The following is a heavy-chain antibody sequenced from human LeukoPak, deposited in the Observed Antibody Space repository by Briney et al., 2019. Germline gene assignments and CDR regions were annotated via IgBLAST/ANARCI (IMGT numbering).Heavy chain of an antibody. D-gene: IGHD2-2*02. J-gene: IGHJ6*03. CDR2: IYTSGST. CDR3: AITNCSSTSCYTPADYYYMDV. Sequence: SETLSLTCTVSGGSISSYYWSWIRQPAGKGLEWIGRIYTSGSTNYNPSLKSRVTMSVDTSKNQFSLKLSSVTAADTAVYYCAITNCSSTSCYTPADYYYMDVWGKGTTVTASS. V-gene: IGHV4-4*07. CDR1: GGSISSYY.